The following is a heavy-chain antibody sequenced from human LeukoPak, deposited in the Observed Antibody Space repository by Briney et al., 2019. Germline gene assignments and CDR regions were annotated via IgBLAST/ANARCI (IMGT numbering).Heavy chain of an antibody. D-gene: IGHD5-18*01. Sequence: SETLSLTCTVSGGSISSSSYYWGWIRQPPGKGLEWIGSIYYSGSTYYNPSLKSRVTISVDTSKNQFSLKLSSATAADTAVYYCARNTAITDYWGQGTLVTVSS. V-gene: IGHV4-39*01. J-gene: IGHJ4*02. CDR1: GGSISSSSYY. CDR3: ARNTAITDY. CDR2: IYYSGST.